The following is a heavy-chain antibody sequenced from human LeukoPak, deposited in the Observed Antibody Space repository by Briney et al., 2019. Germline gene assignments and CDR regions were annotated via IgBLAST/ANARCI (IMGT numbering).Heavy chain of an antibody. J-gene: IGHJ6*03. Sequence: ASVKVSCKASGYTFTGYYMHWVRQAPGQGLEWMGWINPNSGGTNYAQKFQGRVTMTRDTAISTAYMELSRLRSDDTAVYYCARGIFEWFGETKGYYYYRDVWGKGTTVTVSS. CDR3: ARGIFEWFGETKGYYYYRDV. CDR1: GYTFTGYY. CDR2: INPNSGGT. D-gene: IGHD3-10*01. V-gene: IGHV1-2*02.